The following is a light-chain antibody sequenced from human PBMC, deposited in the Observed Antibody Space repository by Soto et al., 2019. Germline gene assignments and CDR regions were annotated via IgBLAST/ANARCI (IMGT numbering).Light chain of an antibody. CDR1: TRDIAGYNY. V-gene: IGLV2-14*01. J-gene: IGLJ1*01. CDR3: TSFSSSTSLYV. CDR2: QVT. Sequence: QSVLTQPASVSGSLGQSITISRTGTTRDIAGYNYISWYQQLPGKAPKLMIYQVTIRPSGISNRSSGSKSGTTASLTISGLQAEDEADYYCTSFSSSTSLYVFGTGTKVTVL.